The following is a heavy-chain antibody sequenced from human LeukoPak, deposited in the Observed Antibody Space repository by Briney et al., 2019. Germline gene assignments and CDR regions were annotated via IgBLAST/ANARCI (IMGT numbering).Heavy chain of an antibody. Sequence: GASVTVSFNASGYTFTGYYMHWVRRPPGQGHEWMGWINPNTSGTTYSQRFQGRVTMTRDTSTRTAYIHLRGLRSDDTAVYYCARDRRGYSAPGSSWHEKYYFDYWGQGNLVTVSS. CDR3: ARDRRGYSAPGSSWHEKYYFDY. V-gene: IGHV1-2*02. CDR1: GYTFTGYY. D-gene: IGHD5-12*01. CDR2: INPNTSGT. J-gene: IGHJ4*02.